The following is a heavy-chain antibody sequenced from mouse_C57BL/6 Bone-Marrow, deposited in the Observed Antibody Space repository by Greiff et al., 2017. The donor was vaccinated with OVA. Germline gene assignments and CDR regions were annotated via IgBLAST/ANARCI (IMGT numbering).Heavy chain of an antibody. CDR2: ISSGGSYT. Sequence: EVNVVESGGDLVKPGGSLKLSCAASGFTFSSYGMSWVRQTPDKRLEWVATISSGGSYTYYPDSVKGRFTISRDNAKNTLYLQMSSLKSEDTAMYYCARQGIVTPYCAMDYWGQGTSVTVSS. J-gene: IGHJ4*01. D-gene: IGHD2-5*01. CDR3: ARQGIVTPYCAMDY. V-gene: IGHV5-6*01. CDR1: GFTFSSYG.